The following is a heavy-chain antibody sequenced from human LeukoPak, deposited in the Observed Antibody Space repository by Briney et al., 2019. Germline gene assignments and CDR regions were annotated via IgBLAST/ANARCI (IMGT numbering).Heavy chain of an antibody. Sequence: GGSLRLSCAASGFTFSSYSMNWVRQAPGKGLEWVSHITASGTAMFYADSVKGRFTISRDNAKNSLYLQMNSLRDEDTAVYYCAIIGSYRFDYWGQGTLVTVS. CDR3: AIIGSYRFDY. D-gene: IGHD1-26*01. V-gene: IGHV3-48*02. CDR2: ITASGTAM. J-gene: IGHJ4*02. CDR1: GFTFSSYS.